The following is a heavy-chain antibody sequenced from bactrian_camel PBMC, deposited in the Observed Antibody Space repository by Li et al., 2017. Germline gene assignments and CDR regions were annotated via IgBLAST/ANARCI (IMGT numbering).Heavy chain of an antibody. Sequence: VQLVESGGGLVQPGGSLRLSCVVSGHSRGSNCVGWYRLPPGRAPAEREGIAAIRRSGGETWYAGSVKGRFTISQDSARNTVYLQMNSLKSEDTALYYCATRKDFAFGYWGRGTQVTVS. D-gene: IGHD5*01. CDR3: ATRKDFAFGY. V-gene: IGHV3S54*01. CDR1: GHSRGSNC. J-gene: IGHJ6*01. CDR2: IRRSGGET.